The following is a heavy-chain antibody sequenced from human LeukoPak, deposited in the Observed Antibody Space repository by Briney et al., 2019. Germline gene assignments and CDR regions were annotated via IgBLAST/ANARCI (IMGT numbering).Heavy chain of an antibody. CDR1: GGSITNYY. CDR2: IFSSGTT. J-gene: IGHJ4*02. D-gene: IGHD4-17*01. V-gene: IGHV4-4*07. CDR3: ARGRAVTTGDDY. Sequence: SETLSLTCTVSGGSITNYYWSWIRQPAGKGLEWIGRIFSSGTTIYHPSPKSRVTMSVDTSKNHFSLKLTSVTAADTAVYYCARGRAVTTGDDYWGQGTLVTVSS.